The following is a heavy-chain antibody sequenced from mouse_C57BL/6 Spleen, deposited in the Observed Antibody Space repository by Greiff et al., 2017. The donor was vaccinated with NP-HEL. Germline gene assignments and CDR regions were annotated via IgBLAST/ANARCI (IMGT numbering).Heavy chain of an antibody. D-gene: IGHD1-1*01. J-gene: IGHJ1*03. V-gene: IGHV1-50*01. CDR1: GYTFTSYW. CDR2: IDPSDSYT. CDR3: ARSGLREYFDV. Sequence: VKLQQPGAELVKPGASVKLSCKASGYTFTSYWMQWVKQRPGQGLEWIGEIDPSDSYTNYNQKFKGKATLTVDTSSSTAYMQLSSLTSEDSAVYYCARSGLREYFDVWGTGTTVTVSS.